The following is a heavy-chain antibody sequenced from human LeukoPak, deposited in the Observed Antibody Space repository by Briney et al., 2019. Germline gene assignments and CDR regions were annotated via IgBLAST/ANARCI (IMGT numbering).Heavy chain of an antibody. D-gene: IGHD2-8*01. V-gene: IGHV4-34*01. Sequence: KPSETLSLTCAVNGGSFRGYYWTWIRQPPGKGLEWIGEINHSGGTNYNPSLKSRVTISADTSKNQFSLKLSSVTAADTAVYYCARGIVLTVYASFDYWGLGTLVTVSS. J-gene: IGHJ4*02. CDR1: GGSFRGYY. CDR2: INHSGGT. CDR3: ARGIVLTVYASFDY.